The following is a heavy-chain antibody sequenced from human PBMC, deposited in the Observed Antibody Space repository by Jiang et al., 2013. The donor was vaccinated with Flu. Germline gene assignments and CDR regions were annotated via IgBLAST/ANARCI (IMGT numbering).Heavy chain of an antibody. CDR3: VRAIGAAGSY. CDR1: GFTYSSYW. CDR2: IKQDGSEK. Sequence: QLVESGGGLVQPGGSLRLSCAASGFTYSSYWMTWVRQAPGKGLEWVANIKQDGSEKYYVDSVKGRFTISRDNAENSLYLQMNSLRVEDTAVYYCVRAIGAAGSYWGQGTLVTVSS. V-gene: IGHV3-7*03. D-gene: IGHD6-13*01. J-gene: IGHJ4*02.